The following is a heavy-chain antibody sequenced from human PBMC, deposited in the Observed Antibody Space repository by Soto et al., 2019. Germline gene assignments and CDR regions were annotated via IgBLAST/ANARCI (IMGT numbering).Heavy chain of an antibody. D-gene: IGHD6-19*01. V-gene: IGHV3-15*01. CDR2: IKSKTDGGTT. J-gene: IGHJ4*02. Sequence: PGGSLRLSCAASGFTFTNAWMSWVRQAPGKGLEWVGLIKSKTDGGTTDYAAPVKGRFTISRDDSENTLYLQMNSLKTEDTAVFYCTTCTRSSGGWFDYWGQGTLVTVSS. CDR1: GFTFTNAW. CDR3: TTCTRSSGGWFDY.